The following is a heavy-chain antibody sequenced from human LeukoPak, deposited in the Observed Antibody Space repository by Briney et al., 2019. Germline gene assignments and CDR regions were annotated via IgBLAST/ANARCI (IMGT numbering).Heavy chain of an antibody. CDR3: AKSLRFGEDYYYYYYGMDV. CDR1: GFTFSSYA. D-gene: IGHD3-10*01. J-gene: IGHJ6*02. CDR2: ISGSGGST. Sequence: HTGGSLRLSCAASGFTFSSYAVSWVRQAPGKGLEWVSAISGSGGSTYYADSVKGRFTISRDNSKNTLYLQMNSLRAEDTAVYYCAKSLRFGEDYYYYYYGMDVWGQGTTVTVSS. V-gene: IGHV3-23*01.